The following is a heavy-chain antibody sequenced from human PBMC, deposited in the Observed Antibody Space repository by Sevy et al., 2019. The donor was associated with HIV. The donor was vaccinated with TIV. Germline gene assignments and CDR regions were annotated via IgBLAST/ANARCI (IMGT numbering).Heavy chain of an antibody. CDR3: ARWGGGLDV. CDR2: INQHGSEK. J-gene: IGHJ6*02. D-gene: IGHD3-16*01. V-gene: IGHV3-7*01. CDR1: TFTFNDYW. Sequence: GGSLRLSCAASTFTFNDYWMNWVRQAPGKGLEWVANINQHGSEKYFVDSVKGRFTISRDNAKNSLYLQMNSLRAEGTAGYYCARWGGGLDVWGQGTTVTVSS.